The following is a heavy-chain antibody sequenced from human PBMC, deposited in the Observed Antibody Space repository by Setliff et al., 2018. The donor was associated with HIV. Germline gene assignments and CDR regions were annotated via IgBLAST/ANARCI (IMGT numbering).Heavy chain of an antibody. CDR1: GGSISSHY. Sequence: PSETLSLTCTVSGGSISSHYWSWIRQAPGKGLEWIGTMYFSGNARNSPSLKSRVTISVDTSKNQLSLKVTSVTAADTAVYYCARGVGGDEVVPDYFDYWGQGTLVTVS. CDR2: MYFSGNA. D-gene: IGHD3-16*01. V-gene: IGHV4-59*11. CDR3: ARGVGGDEVVPDYFDY. J-gene: IGHJ4*02.